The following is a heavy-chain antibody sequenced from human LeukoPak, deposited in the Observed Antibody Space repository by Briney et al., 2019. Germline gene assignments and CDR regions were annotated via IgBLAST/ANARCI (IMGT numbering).Heavy chain of an antibody. CDR2: IIPILGIA. V-gene: IGHV1-69*04. CDR1: GGTFSSYA. D-gene: IGHD1-26*01. Sequence: SVKVSCKASGGTFSSYAISWVRQAPGQGLEWMGRIIPILGIANYAQKFQGRGTITADKSTSTAYMELSSLRSEDTAVYYCASVSEISGSYYFGAFDIWGQGTMVTVSS. J-gene: IGHJ3*02. CDR3: ASVSEISGSYYFGAFDI.